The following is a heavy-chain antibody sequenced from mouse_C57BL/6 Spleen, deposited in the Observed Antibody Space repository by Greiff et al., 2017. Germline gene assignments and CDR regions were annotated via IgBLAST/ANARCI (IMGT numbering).Heavy chain of an antibody. D-gene: IGHD1-1*01. J-gene: IGHJ3*01. CDR2: IGPGSGST. V-gene: IGHV1-77*01. CDR1: GYTFTDYY. CDR3: AREDHYYGSSPFAY. Sequence: VQLQQSGAELVKPGASVKISCKASGYTFTDYYINWVKQRPGQGLEWIGKIGPGSGSTYYNEKLKGKATLTADKSSSTAYMQLSSLTSEDSAVYFCAREDHYYGSSPFAYWGQGTLVTVSA.